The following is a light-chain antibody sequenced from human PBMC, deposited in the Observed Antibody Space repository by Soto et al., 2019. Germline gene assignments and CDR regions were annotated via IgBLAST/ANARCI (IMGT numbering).Light chain of an antibody. V-gene: IGKV3D-15*01. CDR3: HSYVKWPPGT. J-gene: IGKJ1*01. CDR1: QSVSTN. CDR2: DAS. Sequence: EIVMTQFPATLSESPGERVTLSCRASQSVSTNVAWYQQKPGEAPRLLIFDASARAVDIPGRFSGSVSGTEFTLTISSLQPEDFAVYFCHSYVKWPPGTFGQGTKVDIK.